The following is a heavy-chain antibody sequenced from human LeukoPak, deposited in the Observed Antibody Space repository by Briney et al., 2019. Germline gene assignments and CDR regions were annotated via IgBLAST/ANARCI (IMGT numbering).Heavy chain of an antibody. V-gene: IGHV3-30*07. CDR2: ISYDGSHK. CDR3: ARDSDVLRYFDWPIDY. CDR1: GFTLISDS. Sequence: GGSLTLSCVDSGFTLISDSMHWVRQAPGKGLEWVAIISYDGSHKYYADSVKGRFTISRDNSKNTLYLQMNSLRAEDTAVYYCARDSDVLRYFDWPIDYWGQGTLVTVSS. D-gene: IGHD3-9*01. J-gene: IGHJ4*02.